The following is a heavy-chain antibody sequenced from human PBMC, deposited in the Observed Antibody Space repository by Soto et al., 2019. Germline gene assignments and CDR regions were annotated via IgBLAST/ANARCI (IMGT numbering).Heavy chain of an antibody. Sequence: QVQLVQSGAEVKKPGASVKVSCKASGYTFTSYAMHWVRQAPGQRLEWMGWINAGNGNTKYSQKFQGRVTITRDTSASTAYMELSSLRSEDTAVYYCARDGRGLCSITSCLYWYFDLWGRGTLVTVSS. V-gene: IGHV1-3*01. J-gene: IGHJ2*01. D-gene: IGHD2-2*01. CDR2: INAGNGNT. CDR3: ARDGRGLCSITSCLYWYFDL. CDR1: GYTFTSYA.